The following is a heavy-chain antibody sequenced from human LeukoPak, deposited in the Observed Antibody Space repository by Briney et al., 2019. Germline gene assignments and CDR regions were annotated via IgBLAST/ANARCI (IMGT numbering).Heavy chain of an antibody. V-gene: IGHV4-59*01. D-gene: IGHD3-10*01. CDR2: VHYSGTT. CDR3: ARRLGPDDAFDI. Sequence: SETLSLTCTVSDGSITNNDWSWVRQTPGKGLEFIGYVHYSGTTNYNPSLRSRVTISIDTSRKHFFLKLKSVTAADTAVYYCARRLGPDDAFDIWGQGTMVTVSS. CDR1: DGSITNND. J-gene: IGHJ3*02.